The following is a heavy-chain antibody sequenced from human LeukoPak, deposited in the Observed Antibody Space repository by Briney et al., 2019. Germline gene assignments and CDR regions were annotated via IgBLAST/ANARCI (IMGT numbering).Heavy chain of an antibody. V-gene: IGHV1-2*02. CDR1: GYTFTGYY. Sequence: ASVKVSCKASGYTFTGYYMHWVRQAPGQGLEWMGWINPNSGGTNYAQKFQGRVTMTRDTSISTAYMELSRLRSDDTAVYYCATRDWGYSYGESDYWGQGTLVTVSS. J-gene: IGHJ4*02. D-gene: IGHD5-18*01. CDR2: INPNSGGT. CDR3: ATRDWGYSYGESDY.